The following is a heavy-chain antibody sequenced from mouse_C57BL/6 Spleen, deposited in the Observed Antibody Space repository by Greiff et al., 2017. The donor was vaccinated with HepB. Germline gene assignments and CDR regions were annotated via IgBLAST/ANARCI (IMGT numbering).Heavy chain of an antibody. V-gene: IGHV5-17*01. Sequence: EVKLMESGGGLVKPGGSLKLSCAASGFTFSDYGMHWVRQAPEKGLEWVAYISSGSSTIYYADTVKGRFTISRDNAKNTLFLQMTSLRSEDTAMYYCARLYDGYCYAMDYWGQGTSVTVSS. CDR1: GFTFSDYG. CDR3: ARLYDGYCYAMDY. CDR2: ISSGSSTI. D-gene: IGHD2-3*01. J-gene: IGHJ4*01.